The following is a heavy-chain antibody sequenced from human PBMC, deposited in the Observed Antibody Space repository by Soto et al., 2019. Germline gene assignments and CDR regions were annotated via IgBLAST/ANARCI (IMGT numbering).Heavy chain of an antibody. J-gene: IGHJ5*02. Sequence: EEQLLESGGGLVQPGGSLRLSCAASGFSFSSYGMSWVRQAPGKGLEWVLGISGGGDSTYYADSVKGRFTISRDKSKNTLYLQMNSLRAEDTAVYYCARGQDDYGDSDVWFDPWGQGTLVSVSS. D-gene: IGHD4-17*01. CDR2: ISGGGDST. CDR1: GFSFSSYG. CDR3: ARGQDDYGDSDVWFDP. V-gene: IGHV3-23*01.